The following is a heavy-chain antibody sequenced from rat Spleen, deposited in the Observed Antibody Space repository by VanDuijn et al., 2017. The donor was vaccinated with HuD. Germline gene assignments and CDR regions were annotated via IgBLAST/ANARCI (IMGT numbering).Heavy chain of an antibody. CDR3: TTDRPGYPNWFAY. CDR2: IGYGGSNT. CDR1: GFTFSDYY. J-gene: IGHJ3*01. Sequence: EVQLVESDGGLVQPGRSLKLSCAASGFTFSDYYMAWVRQAPTKGLEWVATIGYGGSNTYYRGSVKGRFTISRANAQNTLYLQMDSLRSEDTATYYCTTDRPGYPNWFAYWGQGTLVTVSS. V-gene: IGHV5-20*01. D-gene: IGHD1-4*01.